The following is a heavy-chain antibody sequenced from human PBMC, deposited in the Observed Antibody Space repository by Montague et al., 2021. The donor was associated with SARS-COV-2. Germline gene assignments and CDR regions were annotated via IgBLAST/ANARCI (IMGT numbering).Heavy chain of an antibody. CDR1: GGSISSGGYY. V-gene: IGHV4-39*01. CDR2: IYYSGST. D-gene: IGHD3-10*01. Sequence: SETPSLTCTVSGGSISSGGYYWSWIRQHPGKGLEWIGSIYYSGSTYYNPSLKSRVTISVDTSKNQFSLKLSSVTAADTAVYYCARPLNLYYYGSGSYSSWFDPWGQGTLVTVSS. J-gene: IGHJ5*02. CDR3: ARPLNLYYYGSGSYSSWFDP.